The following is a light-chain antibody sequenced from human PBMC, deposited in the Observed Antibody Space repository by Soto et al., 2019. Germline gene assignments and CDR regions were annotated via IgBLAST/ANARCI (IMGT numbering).Light chain of an antibody. CDR3: QQSYSTPPT. CDR1: QSISSY. CDR2: AAS. V-gene: IGKV1-39*01. Sequence: DIQMTQSPSSLSASVGDRVTITCRASQSISSYLNWYQQKPGKAPKLLIYAASSLQSGVPSRFSGIGSGTDFTLTISSLQPEDFATYYCQQSYSTPPTFGQGTKVEI. J-gene: IGKJ1*01.